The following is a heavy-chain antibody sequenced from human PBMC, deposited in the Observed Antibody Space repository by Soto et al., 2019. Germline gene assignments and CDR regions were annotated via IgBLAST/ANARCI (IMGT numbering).Heavy chain of an antibody. CDR2: IRWNSGSI. CDR3: AKDYSGDYMWGSYRGYFDY. D-gene: IGHD3-16*02. J-gene: IGHJ4*02. CDR1: GFTFDDYA. V-gene: IGHV3-9*01. Sequence: EVQLVESGGGLVQPGRSLRLSCAASGFTFDDYAMHWVRQAPGKGLEWVSGIRWNSGSIGYADSVKGRITISRDNAKNSLYLQLNSLRAEDTALYYCAKDYSGDYMWGSYRGYFDYWGQGTLVTVSS.